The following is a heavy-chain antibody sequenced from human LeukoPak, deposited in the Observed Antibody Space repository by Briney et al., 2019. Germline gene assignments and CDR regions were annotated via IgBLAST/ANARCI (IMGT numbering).Heavy chain of an antibody. D-gene: IGHD1-26*01. J-gene: IGHJ3*02. CDR1: GGSISSGSYY. Sequence: PSETLSLTCTVSGGSISSGSYYWSWIRQPAGKGLEWIGRIYTSGSTNYNPSLKSRVTISVDTSKNQFSLKLSSVTVAVTAVYYCARDIVGAPKAFDIWGQRTMVTVSS. CDR2: IYTSGST. V-gene: IGHV4-61*02. CDR3: ARDIVGAPKAFDI.